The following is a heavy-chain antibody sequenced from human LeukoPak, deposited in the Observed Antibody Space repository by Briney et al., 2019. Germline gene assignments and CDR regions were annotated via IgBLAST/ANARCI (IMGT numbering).Heavy chain of an antibody. Sequence: SCAASGFTVSSNYMSWVRQAPGKGLEWIGEINHSGSTNYNPSLKSRVTISVDTSKNQFSLKLSSVTAADTAVYYCARGAFDIWGQGTTVTVSS. CDR2: INHSGST. CDR3: ARGAFDI. V-gene: IGHV4-34*01. J-gene: IGHJ3*02. CDR1: GFTVSSNY.